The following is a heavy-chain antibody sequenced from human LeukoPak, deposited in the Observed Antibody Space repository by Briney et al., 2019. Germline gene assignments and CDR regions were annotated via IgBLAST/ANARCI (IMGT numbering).Heavy chain of an antibody. CDR3: TTVGYCTNGVCYKRGYFDY. D-gene: IGHD2-8*01. J-gene: IGHJ4*02. CDR1: GFTFSNAW. V-gene: IGHV3-15*01. CDR2: IKSKTDGGTT. Sequence: GSLRLSCAASGFTFSNAWMSWVRQAPGKGLEWVGRIKSKTDGGTTDYAAPVKGRFTISRDDSKNTLYLQMNSLKTEDTAVYYCTTVGYCTNGVCYKRGYFDYWGQGTLVTVSS.